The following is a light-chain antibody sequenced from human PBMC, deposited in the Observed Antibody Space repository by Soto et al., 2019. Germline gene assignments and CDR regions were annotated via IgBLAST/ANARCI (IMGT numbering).Light chain of an antibody. J-gene: IGLJ1*01. CDR3: SSYAGINNLGV. CDR1: SSDVGGYKY. CDR2: EVN. V-gene: IGLV2-8*01. Sequence: QSALTQPPSASGSPGQSVTISCTGTSSDVGGYKYVSWYQQHPGKAPKLMIFEVNKRPSGVPDRFSGSKSGNTASLTVSGLQAEDWAAYYGSSYAGINNLGVFGTWTTITGL.